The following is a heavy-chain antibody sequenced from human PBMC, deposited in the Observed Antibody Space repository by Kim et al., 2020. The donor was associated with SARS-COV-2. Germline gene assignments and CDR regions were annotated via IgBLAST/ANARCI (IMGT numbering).Heavy chain of an antibody. V-gene: IGHV3-23*01. CDR3: ATVSGGEGYYDSSGYFLN. J-gene: IGHJ4*02. D-gene: IGHD3-22*01. Sequence: VKGRFSISRDNSKNTLYLQMNSLRAEDTAVYYCATVSGGEGYYDSSGYFLNWGQGTLVTVSS.